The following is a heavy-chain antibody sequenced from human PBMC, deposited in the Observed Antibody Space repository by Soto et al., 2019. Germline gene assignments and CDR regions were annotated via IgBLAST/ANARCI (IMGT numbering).Heavy chain of an antibody. CDR2: ISPGIDIR. V-gene: IGHV1-69*12. Sequence: QVQLVQSGAEVKKTGSSVKVSCKASGGTFSTYTLYWVRQAPGQGLEWMGGISPGIDIRDYAQKFQGRVTIPADDSTSTVYMQLSTLISEATALYYFAGGLCFGGSCYLYVWGQGTLVTVSS. CDR3: AGGLCFGGSCYLYV. J-gene: IGHJ4*02. D-gene: IGHD2-15*01. CDR1: GGTFSTYT.